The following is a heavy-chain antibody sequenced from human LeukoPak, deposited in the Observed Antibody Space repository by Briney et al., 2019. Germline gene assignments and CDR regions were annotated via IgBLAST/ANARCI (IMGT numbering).Heavy chain of an antibody. D-gene: IGHD3-22*01. CDR3: ATDVSSGYSSDAFDI. Sequence: PRASVKVSCKASGYTFTSYGINWVRQAPGQGLEWMGWISAYNGNTNSAQKLQGRVTMTTDTSTTTAYMELRSLRSEDTAVYYCATDVSSGYSSDAFDIWGQGTMVTVSS. J-gene: IGHJ3*02. CDR1: GYTFTSYG. CDR2: ISAYNGNT. V-gene: IGHV1-18*01.